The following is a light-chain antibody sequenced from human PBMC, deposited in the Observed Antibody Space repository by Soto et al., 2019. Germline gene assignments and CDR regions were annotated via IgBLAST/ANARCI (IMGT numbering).Light chain of an antibody. J-gene: IGLJ2*01. CDR3: SAWDDSLNGPV. CDR2: SHN. V-gene: IGLV1-44*01. Sequence: QSVLTQPPSASGTPGQRVTISCSGSGSNIGGNTVNWYQQLPGTAPKLLIYSHNQRPSGVPDRFSGAKSGTSASLAISGLQSEEEADYYCSAWDDSLNGPVFGGGTKLTVL. CDR1: GSNIGGNT.